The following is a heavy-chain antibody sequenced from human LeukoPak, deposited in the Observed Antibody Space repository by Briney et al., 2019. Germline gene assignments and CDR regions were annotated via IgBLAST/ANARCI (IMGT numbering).Heavy chain of an antibody. Sequence: PGGSLRLSCAASGFTFDDYTMHWVRQVPGKGLEWVSLISWDGGSTYYADSVKGRFTISRDNAKNSLYLQMNSLRAEDTAVYYCARDDAGYSSGWYWVYWGQGTLVTVSS. CDR3: ARDDAGYSSGWYWVY. CDR2: ISWDGGST. J-gene: IGHJ4*02. V-gene: IGHV3-43*01. CDR1: GFTFDDYT. D-gene: IGHD6-19*01.